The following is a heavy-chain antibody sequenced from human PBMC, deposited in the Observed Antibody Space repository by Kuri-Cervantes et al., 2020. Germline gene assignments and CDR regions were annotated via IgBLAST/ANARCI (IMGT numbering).Heavy chain of an antibody. CDR3: ARIRVGVGAITAFDS. Sequence: SGPTLVKPTQTLTLTCTFSGFPLSTSGVGVGWIRQPPGKALEWLALIDWDDDKYYSTSLKARLTISKDTSKNQVVLTMTNMDPVDTATYYCARIRVGVGAITAFDSWGQGTLVTVSS. J-gene: IGHJ4*02. CDR1: GFPLSTSGVG. V-gene: IGHV2-70*01. CDR2: IDWDDDK. D-gene: IGHD2-15*01.